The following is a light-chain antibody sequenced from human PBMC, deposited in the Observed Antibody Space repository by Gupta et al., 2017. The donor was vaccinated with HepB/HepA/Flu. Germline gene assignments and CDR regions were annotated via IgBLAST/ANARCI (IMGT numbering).Light chain of an antibody. V-gene: IGLV2-11*01. CDR2: DVS. Sequence: QSALTQPRSVSGSPGQSVTISCTGTSSDVGGYNYVSWYQQHPGKAPKLMIYDVSKRPSGVPDRFSGSKSGNTASLTSSGLQAEDEADYYCCSYAGIYTWVFGGGSKLTVL. CDR3: CSYAGIYTWV. CDR1: SSDVGGYNY. J-gene: IGLJ3*02.